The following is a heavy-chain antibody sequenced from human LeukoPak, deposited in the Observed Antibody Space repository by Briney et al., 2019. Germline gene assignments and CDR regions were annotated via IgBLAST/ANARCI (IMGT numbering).Heavy chain of an antibody. Sequence: GGSLRLSCSASGFTFSDYDMNWVRQAPGKGLEWVSSISYLSTHVYYGDSVKGRFSISRDNGKNSLYLQMNSLGAEDTAIYYCGRAFPPLRTSSAGDLWGQGILVTVSS. V-gene: IGHV3-21*01. J-gene: IGHJ4*02. D-gene: IGHD3-16*01. CDR2: ISYLSTHV. CDR1: GFTFSDYD. CDR3: GRAFPPLRTSSAGDL.